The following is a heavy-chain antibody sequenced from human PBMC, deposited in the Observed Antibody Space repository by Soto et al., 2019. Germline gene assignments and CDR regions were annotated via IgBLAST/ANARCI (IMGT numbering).Heavy chain of an antibody. CDR1: GYTFTSYG. CDR3: ARVLSRAFDI. J-gene: IGHJ3*02. CDR2: ISAYNGNT. V-gene: IGHV1-18*04. Sequence: ATVKVSCKASGYTFTSYGISWVRQAPGQGLEWMGWISAYNGNTNYAQKLQGRVTMTTDTAASTAYMELRSLRSDDTAVNYCARVLSRAFDIWGQGTLVTVSS.